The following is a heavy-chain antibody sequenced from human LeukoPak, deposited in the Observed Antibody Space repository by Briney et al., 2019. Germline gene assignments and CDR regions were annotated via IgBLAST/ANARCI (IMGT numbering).Heavy chain of an antibody. V-gene: IGHV3-23*01. CDR3: ASRGYSYGYGDYFDY. Sequence: GGALRLSCAASGFTFSSYAMSWVRQAPGKGLEWVSAISGSGGSTYYADSVKGRFTISRDNSKNTLYLQMNSLRAEDTAVYYCASRGYSYGYGDYFDYWGQGTLVTVSS. CDR2: ISGSGGST. J-gene: IGHJ4*02. CDR1: GFTFSSYA. D-gene: IGHD5-18*01.